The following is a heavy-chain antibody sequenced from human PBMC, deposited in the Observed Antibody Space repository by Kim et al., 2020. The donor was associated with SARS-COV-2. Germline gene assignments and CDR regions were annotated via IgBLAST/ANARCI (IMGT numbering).Heavy chain of an antibody. D-gene: IGHD3-10*01. J-gene: IGHJ6*02. V-gene: IGHV3-21*01. CDR3: ASSPLTVWFGELSNYGMDV. CDR2: ISSSSSYI. Sequence: GGSLRLSCAASGFTFSSYSMNWVRQAPGKGLEWVSSISSSSSYIYYADSVKGRFTISRDNAKNSLYLQMNSLRAEDTAVYYCASSPLTVWFGELSNYGMDVWGQGTTVTVSS. CDR1: GFTFSSYS.